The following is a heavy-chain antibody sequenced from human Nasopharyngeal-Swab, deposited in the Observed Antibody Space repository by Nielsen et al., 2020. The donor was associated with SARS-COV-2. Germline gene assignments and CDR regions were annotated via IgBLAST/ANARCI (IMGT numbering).Heavy chain of an antibody. D-gene: IGHD6-19*01. J-gene: IGHJ6*03. CDR2: FGTAGDT. CDR3: ARGNVADVQSLYYYYYYMDV. Sequence: GGSLRLSCAASGFTFSSYDMHWVRQAPGKGLEWVSGFGTAGDTYYPGSVKGRFTISRENAQNSLYLQMNSLRAGDTAVYYFARGNVADVQSLYYYYYYMDVWGKGTTVTVSS. CDR1: GFTFSSYD. V-gene: IGHV3-13*01.